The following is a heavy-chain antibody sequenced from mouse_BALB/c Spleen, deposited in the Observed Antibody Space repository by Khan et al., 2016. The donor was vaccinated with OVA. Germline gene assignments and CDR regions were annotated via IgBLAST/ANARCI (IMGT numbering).Heavy chain of an antibody. D-gene: IGHD1-1*01. Sequence: VQLQQSGPELVKPGASVKISCKASGYSFTGYFMNWVMQSHGKSLEWIGRINPHIGETFYNQKFKGKATLTVDESSSTAHMELRSLASEDSAVYYCARIDRSDFDYWGQGTTVTVSS. CDR1: GYSFTGYF. J-gene: IGHJ2*01. CDR3: ARIDRSDFDY. V-gene: IGHV1-20*02. CDR2: INPHIGET.